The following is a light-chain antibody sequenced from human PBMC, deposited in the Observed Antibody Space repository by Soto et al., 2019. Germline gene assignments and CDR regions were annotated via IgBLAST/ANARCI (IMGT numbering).Light chain of an antibody. Sequence: QSALTQPASVPGSPGQSITISCTGTNGDGGTYDYVSWYQQHPGKAPKLMISEVSNRPSGVSNRFSASKFGNTASLTVSGLQAEDEDDYYCSSYTSRNTWVFGGGTKLTVL. V-gene: IGLV2-14*01. J-gene: IGLJ3*02. CDR1: NGDGGTYDY. CDR2: EVS. CDR3: SSYTSRNTWV.